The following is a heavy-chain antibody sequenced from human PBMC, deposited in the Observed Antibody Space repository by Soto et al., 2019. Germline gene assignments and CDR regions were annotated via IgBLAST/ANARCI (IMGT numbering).Heavy chain of an antibody. V-gene: IGHV4-30-4*01. CDR3: ARIHFGDEPSYYYYGSEV. CDR1: GGSFSSGDYY. D-gene: IGHD4-17*01. CDR2: IYYTGST. Sequence: SETLSLTCTVSGGSFSSGDYYWSWVHHPPGKGLEWIGYIYYTGSTFNNPSLKSRVSISIDTSKTQFSLKLSSVTAADTAVYYCARIHFGDEPSYYYYGSEVWGKGTTVTVSS. J-gene: IGHJ6*04.